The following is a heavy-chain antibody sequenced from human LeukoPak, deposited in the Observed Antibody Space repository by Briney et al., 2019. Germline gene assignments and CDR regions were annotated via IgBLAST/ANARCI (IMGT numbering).Heavy chain of an antibody. Sequence: PGGSLRLSCTASGFTFDDYGRSWVRQAPGEGLEWLSAISGSGGSTYYADSVKGRFTISRDNSNNTLYLQMNSLSAEDTAVYYCASPTIAVAARTGGWGQGTVVTVSS. CDR3: ASPTIAVAARTGG. J-gene: IGHJ4*02. CDR1: GFTFDDYG. V-gene: IGHV3-23*01. D-gene: IGHD6-19*01. CDR2: ISGSGGST.